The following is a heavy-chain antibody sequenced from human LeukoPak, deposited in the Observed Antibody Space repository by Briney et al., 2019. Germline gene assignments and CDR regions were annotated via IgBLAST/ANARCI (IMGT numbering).Heavy chain of an antibody. Sequence: GGSLRLSCAASGFTFSSYAMSWVRQAPGKGLEWVSAISGSGGSTYYADSVKGRFTISRDNAKNSLYLQMNSLRAEDTAVYYCARVPYYDFWSGYLADYWGQGTLVTVSS. D-gene: IGHD3-3*01. CDR1: GFTFSSYA. CDR3: ARVPYYDFWSGYLADY. V-gene: IGHV3-23*01. CDR2: ISGSGGST. J-gene: IGHJ4*02.